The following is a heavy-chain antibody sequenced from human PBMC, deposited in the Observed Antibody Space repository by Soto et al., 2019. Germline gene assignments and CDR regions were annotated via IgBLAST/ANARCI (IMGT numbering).Heavy chain of an antibody. CDR2: ISGSGGST. V-gene: IGHV3-23*01. Sequence: GGSLRLSCAASGFTFSSYVMSWVRQAPGKGLKWVSGISGSGGSTNYADSVKGRFTISRDNSKNTLYLQMNSLRAEDTAVYYCAKGGILFPFDPWGQGTLVTVSS. CDR3: AKGGILFPFDP. CDR1: GFTFSSYV. J-gene: IGHJ5*02. D-gene: IGHD2-15*01.